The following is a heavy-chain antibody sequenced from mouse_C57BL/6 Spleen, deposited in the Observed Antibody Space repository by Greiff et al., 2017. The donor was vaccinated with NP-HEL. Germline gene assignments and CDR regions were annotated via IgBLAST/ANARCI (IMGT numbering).Heavy chain of an antibody. CDR3: ARRDYSSYAMDY. CDR2: IDPSDSYT. V-gene: IGHV1-69*01. CDR1: GYTFTSYG. D-gene: IGHD2-5*01. Sequence: VQLLQPGAEFVMPGASVKLSCKASGYTFTSYGMHWVKQRPGQGLEWIGEIDPSDSYTNYNQKFKGKFTLTVDNSSNTAYMQLSSLTSEDSAVYYCARRDYSSYAMDYWGQGTSVTVSS. J-gene: IGHJ4*01.